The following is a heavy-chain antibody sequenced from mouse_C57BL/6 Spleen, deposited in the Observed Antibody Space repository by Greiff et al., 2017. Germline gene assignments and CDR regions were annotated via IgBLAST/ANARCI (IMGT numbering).Heavy chain of an antibody. D-gene: IGHD1-1*01. V-gene: IGHV1-15*01. CDR2: IDPETGGT. J-gene: IGHJ2*01. Sequence: VQLVESGAELVRPGASVTLSCKASGYTFTDYEMHWVKQTPVHGLEWIGAIDPETGGTAYNQKFKGKAILTADKSSSTAYMELRSLTSEDSAVYYCTRGPPYYGSSYNYFDYWGQGTTLTVSS. CDR1: GYTFTDYE. CDR3: TRGPPYYGSSYNYFDY.